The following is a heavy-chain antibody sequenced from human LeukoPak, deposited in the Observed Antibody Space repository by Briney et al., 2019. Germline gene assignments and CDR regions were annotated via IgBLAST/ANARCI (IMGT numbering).Heavy chain of an antibody. CDR2: IGGGGTNT. D-gene: IGHD4-23*01. V-gene: IGHV3-23*01. Sequence: GGSLRLSCATSGFTFNDFAMNWVRQAPGKGLEWVSGIGGGGTNTDYSEAVKGRFTFTIDNSKNTLTLQMSSLRPDDTAVYYCARELTPWNNFDPGYGGNSPLEGWGQGTPVTVAS. J-gene: IGHJ4*02. CDR1: GFTFNDFA. CDR3: ARELTPWNNFDPGYGGNSPLEG.